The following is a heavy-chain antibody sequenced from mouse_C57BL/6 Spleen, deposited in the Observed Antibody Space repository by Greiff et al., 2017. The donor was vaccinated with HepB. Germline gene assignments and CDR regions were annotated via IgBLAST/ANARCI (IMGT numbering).Heavy chain of an antibody. D-gene: IGHD1-1*01. CDR2: IDPSDSYT. CDR1: GYTFTSYW. V-gene: IGHV1-69*01. Sequence: QQSCKASGYTFTSYWMHWVKQRPGQGLEWIGEIDPSDSYTNYNQKFKGKSTLTVDKSSSTAYMQLSSLTSEDSAVYYCARTGGSSYWYFDVWGTGTSVTVSS. CDR3: ARTGGSSYWYFDV. J-gene: IGHJ1*03.